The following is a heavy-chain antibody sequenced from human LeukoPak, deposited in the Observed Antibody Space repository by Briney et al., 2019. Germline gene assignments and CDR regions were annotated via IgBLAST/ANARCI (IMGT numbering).Heavy chain of an antibody. CDR1: GGSISSYY. J-gene: IGHJ4*02. Sequence: SETLSLTCTVSGGSISSYYWSWIRQPPGKGLEWIGYIYYSGSTNYNPSLKSRVTISVDTSKNQSSLKLSSVTAADTAVYYCARGGSGWQYFDYWGQGTLVTVSS. CDR2: IYYSGST. D-gene: IGHD6-19*01. CDR3: ARGGSGWQYFDY. V-gene: IGHV4-59*01.